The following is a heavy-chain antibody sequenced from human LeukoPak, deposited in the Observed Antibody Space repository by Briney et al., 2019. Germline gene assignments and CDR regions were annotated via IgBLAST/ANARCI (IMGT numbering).Heavy chain of an antibody. Sequence: ASVKVSCKASGYSFSNSGITWVRQAPGQGLEWMGWITVYNGDINYAQKFQGRVIMTTDTSTSTAYMELRSLRSDDTAVYYCARVYSGGYYGMDVWGQGTTATVSS. D-gene: IGHD2-21*01. J-gene: IGHJ6*02. V-gene: IGHV1-18*01. CDR2: ITVYNGDI. CDR3: ARVYSGGYYGMDV. CDR1: GYSFSNSG.